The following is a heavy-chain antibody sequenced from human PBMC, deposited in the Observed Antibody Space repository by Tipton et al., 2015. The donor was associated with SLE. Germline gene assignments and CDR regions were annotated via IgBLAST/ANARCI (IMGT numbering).Heavy chain of an antibody. V-gene: IGHV4-61*09. CDR1: GGSISSGSYY. Sequence: LRLSCTVSGGSISSGSYYWSWIRQPAGKGLEWIGEINHSGSTNYNPSLKSRVTISVDTSKNQFSLKLSSVTAADTAVYYCARGTRGWYFDLWGRGTLVTVSS. CDR2: INHSGST. CDR3: ARGTRGWYFDL. D-gene: IGHD3-10*01. J-gene: IGHJ2*01.